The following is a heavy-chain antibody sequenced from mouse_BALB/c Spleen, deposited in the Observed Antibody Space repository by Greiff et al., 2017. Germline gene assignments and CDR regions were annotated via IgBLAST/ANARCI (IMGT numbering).Heavy chain of an antibody. J-gene: IGHJ4*01. Sequence: EAQRVESGGGLVKPGGSLKLSCAASGFTFSDYYMYWVRQTPEKRLEWVATISDGGSYTYYPDSVKGRFTISRDNAKNNLYLQMSSLKSEDTAMYYCARDRAYYRYDDAMDYWGQGTSVTVSS. V-gene: IGHV5-4*02. CDR2: ISDGGSYT. D-gene: IGHD2-14*01. CDR1: GFTFSDYY. CDR3: ARDRAYYRYDDAMDY.